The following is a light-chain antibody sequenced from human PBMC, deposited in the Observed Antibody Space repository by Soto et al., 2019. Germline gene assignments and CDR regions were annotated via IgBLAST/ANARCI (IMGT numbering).Light chain of an antibody. V-gene: IGLV2-14*01. CDR3: SSYTSSRTLFV. Sequence: QSALTQPASVSGSPGQSITISCTGTSSDVGGYNYVSWYQQHPGKAPKLMIYDVSNRPSGVSNRFSGSKSGNTASLTISGLQAEDEADYYCSSYTSSRTLFVLGVGTKLTVL. J-gene: IGLJ2*01. CDR1: SSDVGGYNY. CDR2: DVS.